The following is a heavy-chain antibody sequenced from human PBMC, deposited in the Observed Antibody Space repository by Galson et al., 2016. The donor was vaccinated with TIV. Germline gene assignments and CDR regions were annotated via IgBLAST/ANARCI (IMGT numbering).Heavy chain of an antibody. CDR1: GFPLTTAAVC. Sequence: PALVRPTQTLTLTCTFSGFPLTTAAVCVTWIRHTPGKALEWLALLYCVDAKDYNASLRTRLTPSKGTARNQVVLSMTNIDPADTATYYCARGAFSGSNPFDYWGQGILVTVSS. V-gene: IGHV2-70*01. D-gene: IGHD1-26*01. J-gene: IGHJ4*02. CDR2: LYCVDAK. CDR3: ARGAFSGSNPFDY.